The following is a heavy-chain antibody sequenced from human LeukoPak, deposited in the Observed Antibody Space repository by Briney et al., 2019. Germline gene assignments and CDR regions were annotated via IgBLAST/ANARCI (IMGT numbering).Heavy chain of an antibody. J-gene: IGHJ4*02. CDR2: ISSSSSYI. D-gene: IGHD6-19*01. V-gene: IGHV3-21*01. CDR3: ARDWGQWLARYYFDY. CDR1: GFTFSSYS. Sequence: PGGSLRLSCAASGFTFSSYSMNWVRQAPGKGLEWVSSISSSSSYIYYADSVKGRFTISRDNAKNSLYLQMNSLRAEDTAVYYCARDWGQWLARYYFDYWGQGTLVTVSS.